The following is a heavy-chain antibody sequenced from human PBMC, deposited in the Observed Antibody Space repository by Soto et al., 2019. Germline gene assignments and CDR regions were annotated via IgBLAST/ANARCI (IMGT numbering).Heavy chain of an antibody. CDR1: GFTIRNYA. CDR3: ARPPGYISDWYYFDL. Sequence: QVQLVESGGGVVQPGRSLRLSCAASGFTIRNYAIHWVRQAPGKGLEWVAVISYDGSNKYHADPVKGRFTISRDNSKNTLYLQMNSLRVEDTAVYYCARPPGYISDWYYFDLWGQGTLVTVSS. CDR2: ISYDGSNK. J-gene: IGHJ4*02. V-gene: IGHV3-30*03. D-gene: IGHD6-19*01.